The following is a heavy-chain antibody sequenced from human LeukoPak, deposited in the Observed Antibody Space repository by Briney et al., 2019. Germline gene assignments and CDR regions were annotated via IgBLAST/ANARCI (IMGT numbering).Heavy chain of an antibody. CDR1: GFTFSSYD. CDR2: VSHSSTYI. D-gene: IGHD3-22*01. J-gene: IGHJ4*02. CDR3: ARGYYYNSAFDY. Sequence: GGSLRLSCAASGFTFSSYDMNWVRQAPGKGLEWVSTVSHSSTYIYYADSVKGRLTISRDNAKNSLYLQMSSLRAEDSAVYYCARGYYYNSAFDYWGQGALVTVSS. V-gene: IGHV3-21*01.